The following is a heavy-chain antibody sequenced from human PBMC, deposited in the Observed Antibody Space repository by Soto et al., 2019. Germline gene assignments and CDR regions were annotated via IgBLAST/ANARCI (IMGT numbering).Heavy chain of an antibody. CDR2: INHSGST. V-gene: IGHV4-34*01. CDR3: ARFQLPQNWFDP. CDR1: GGSFSGYY. D-gene: IGHD1-7*01. J-gene: IGHJ5*02. Sequence: SETLCLTCAVYGGSFSGYYWSWIRQPPGKGLEWIGEINHSGSTNYNPSLKSRVTISVDTSKNQFSLKLSSVTAADTAVYYCARFQLPQNWFDPWGQGTLVTVSS.